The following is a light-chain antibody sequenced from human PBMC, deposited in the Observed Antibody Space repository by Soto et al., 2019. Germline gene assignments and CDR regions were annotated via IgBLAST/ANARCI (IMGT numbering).Light chain of an antibody. CDR2: TTN. V-gene: IGLV1-44*01. CDR1: SSNIGTSS. J-gene: IGLJ1*01. CDR3: AAWDASLNGHV. Sequence: QSVLTQPHSASGTAGRRGTISCSGSSSNIGTSSVHWFQQLPGTAPKLLISTTNQRPSGVPERFSGSKSGTSASLAISGLQSEDEAAYYCAAWDASLNGHVFGTGTKVTVL.